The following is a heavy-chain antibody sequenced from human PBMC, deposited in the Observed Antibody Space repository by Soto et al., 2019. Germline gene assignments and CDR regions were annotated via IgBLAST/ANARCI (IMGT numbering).Heavy chain of an antibody. J-gene: IGHJ5*02. D-gene: IGHD2-15*01. CDR1: VFTFSDAW. Sequence: GSLRLSCAASVFTFSDAWMSWVRQAPGKGLDWVGRIKSKSDGGTTEYAAPVRGRFTISRDDSKNTLYLQMNSLKTEDTAVYYCTTDLWRIAVVVGSTGYFNPWGQGTPVTVSS. CDR2: IKSKSDGGTT. V-gene: IGHV3-15*01. CDR3: TTDLWRIAVVVGSTGYFNP.